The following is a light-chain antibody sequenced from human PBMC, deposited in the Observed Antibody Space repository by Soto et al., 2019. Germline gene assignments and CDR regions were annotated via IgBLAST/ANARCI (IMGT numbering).Light chain of an antibody. V-gene: IGLV1-44*01. CDR3: AAWDDSLNGPV. J-gene: IGLJ2*01. Sequence: QPVLTQPPSASGTPEQRVTISCSGSSSNIGSNTVNWYQQFPGTAPKVLIYSNSQRPSGVPVRFSGSKSGTSASLAISGLQSEDEADYYCAAWDDSLNGPVFGGGTKLTVL. CDR1: SSNIGSNT. CDR2: SNS.